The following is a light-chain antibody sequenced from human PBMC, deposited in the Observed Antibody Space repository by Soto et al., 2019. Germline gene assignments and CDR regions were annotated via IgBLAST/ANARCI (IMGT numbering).Light chain of an antibody. J-gene: IGKJ4*01. CDR1: QNINNW. CDR3: QQSYSTPLT. V-gene: IGKV1-39*01. Sequence: DIQMTQSPSTLSASIGDRVTITCRASQNINNWIAWYQQKPGKAPKFLIYDASTLESGVPSRFSGSGSGTDFTLTISSLQPEDFATYYCQQSYSTPLTFGGGTKVEIK. CDR2: DAS.